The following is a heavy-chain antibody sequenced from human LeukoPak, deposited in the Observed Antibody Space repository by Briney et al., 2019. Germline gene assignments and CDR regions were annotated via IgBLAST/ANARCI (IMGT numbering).Heavy chain of an antibody. D-gene: IGHD4-17*01. Sequence: PSETLSLTCTVSGYSISSGYYWSWIRQPPGKGLEWIGYIYYSGSTNYNPSLKSRVTISVDTSKNQFSLKLSSVTAADTAVYYCARHYFHGDPTPWLDPWGQGTLVTVSS. CDR3: ARHYFHGDPTPWLDP. V-gene: IGHV4-59*08. CDR2: IYYSGST. J-gene: IGHJ5*02. CDR1: GYSISSGYY.